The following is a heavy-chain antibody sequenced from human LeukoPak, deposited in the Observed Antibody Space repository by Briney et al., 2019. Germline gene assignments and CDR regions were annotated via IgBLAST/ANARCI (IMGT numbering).Heavy chain of an antibody. CDR1: GFTFSSYW. J-gene: IGHJ5*02. D-gene: IGHD2-2*02. CDR3: AKEGASPIQTYAS. CDR2: IKQDGSEK. Sequence: PGGSLRLSCAASGFTFSSYWMNWVRQAPGKGLEWVANIKQDGSEKFYVDSVKGRFTISRDNAKNSLYLQMNSLRAEDTAVYYCAKEGASPIQTYASWGKGPLVTVSS. V-gene: IGHV3-7*01.